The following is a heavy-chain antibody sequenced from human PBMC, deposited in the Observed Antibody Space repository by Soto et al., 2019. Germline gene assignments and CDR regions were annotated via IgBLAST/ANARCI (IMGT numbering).Heavy chain of an antibody. J-gene: IGHJ4*02. D-gene: IGHD7-27*01. CDR1: GGSISNHY. CDR2: IYYNGNT. CDR3: TRANWYSEY. Sequence: QVQLQESGPGLVKPSETLSLTCSVSGGSISNHYWSWIRQPPGKGLEWIGYIYYNGNTNYNPSLKSRVTMSVDTSRNQISLKLTTVTAADTAVYYSTRANWYSEYWGQGTLVTVSS. V-gene: IGHV4-59*11.